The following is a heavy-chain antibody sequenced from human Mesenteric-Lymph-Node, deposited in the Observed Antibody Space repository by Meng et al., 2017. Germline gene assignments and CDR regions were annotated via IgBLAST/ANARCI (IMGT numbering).Heavy chain of an antibody. V-gene: IGHV4-4*02. J-gene: IGHJ4*02. CDR2: IDDSGST. CDR3: ARGKQDAWELLAY. D-gene: IGHD1-26*01. CDR1: GVSISSNIR. Sequence: QGQRRESGPGLVKPSGTLSLTCGVSGVSISSNIRWTWVRQPPGKGLEWIGDIDDSGSTNYNPSLNSRISISLDKSKNHFSLKVNSVTAADTAVYYCARGKQDAWELLAYWGQGALVTVSS.